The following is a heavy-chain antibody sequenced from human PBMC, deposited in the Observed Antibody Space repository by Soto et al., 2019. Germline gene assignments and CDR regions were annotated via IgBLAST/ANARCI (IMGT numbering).Heavy chain of an antibody. CDR1: GFSFGSHG. Sequence: QVQLVESGGGVVQPGMSLRLSCEASGFSFGSHGMHGVRQVPGKGLEWVELISYDGSKKYYADYVKGRFTNSRDNSKNRLNLQMTSPRLEDKAVYYCARGDGGYPVMWGQGSRVTVTS. V-gene: IGHV3-30*03. CDR3: ARGDGGYPVM. CDR2: ISYDGSKK. J-gene: IGHJ4*02. D-gene: IGHD5-12*01.